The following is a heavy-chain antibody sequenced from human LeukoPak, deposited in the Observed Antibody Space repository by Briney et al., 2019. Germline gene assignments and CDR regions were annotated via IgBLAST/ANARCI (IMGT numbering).Heavy chain of an antibody. CDR2: IVWDDVK. Sequence: SGPALVKPTQTLTLTCTFSGFSLSTSGMCVSWIRQPPGKALKGLAPIVWDDVKNSTTSLKTRLTISKNTSKNQVVLTMTNMDPVDTATYYCARLTRDYDSSGYYFDYWGQGTPVTVSS. CDR3: ARLTRDYDSSGYYFDY. D-gene: IGHD3-22*01. CDR1: GFSLSTSGMC. J-gene: IGHJ4*02. V-gene: IGHV2-70*01.